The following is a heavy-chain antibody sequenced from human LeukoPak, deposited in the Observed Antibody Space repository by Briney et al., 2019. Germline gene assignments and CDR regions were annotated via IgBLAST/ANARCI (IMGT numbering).Heavy chain of an antibody. CDR1: GYTFTSYD. D-gene: IGHD6-13*01. CDR3: ARCTAPSGQQLVR. Sequence: ASVKVSCKASGYTFTSYDINWVRQATGQGLEWMGWMNPNSGGTNYAQKFQGRVTMTRDTSISTAYMELSRLRSDDTAVYYCARCTAPSGQQLVRWGQGTLVTVSS. CDR2: MNPNSGGT. J-gene: IGHJ4*02. V-gene: IGHV1-2*02.